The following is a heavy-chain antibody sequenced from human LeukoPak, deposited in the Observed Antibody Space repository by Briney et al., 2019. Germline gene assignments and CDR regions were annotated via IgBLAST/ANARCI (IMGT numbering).Heavy chain of an antibody. D-gene: IGHD1-26*01. CDR1: GXTFSTYS. CDR2: ISSSSRSI. Sequence: GGSLRLSCAASGXTFSTYSMHWVRQAPGKGLEWVSSISSSSRSIYYADSVEGRFTVSRDNGKNSLYLQMNSLRAEDTAVYYCARSYSGSYFFDYWGQGILVTVSS. V-gene: IGHV3-21*01. J-gene: IGHJ4*02. CDR3: ARSYSGSYFFDY.